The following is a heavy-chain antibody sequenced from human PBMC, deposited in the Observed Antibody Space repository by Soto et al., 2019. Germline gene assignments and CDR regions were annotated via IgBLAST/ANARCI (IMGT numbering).Heavy chain of an antibody. J-gene: IGHJ4*02. CDR2: ISAYNGNT. V-gene: IGHV1-18*01. CDR3: ARVGDIVVVVAPHPNDY. Sequence: QVKLVQSGAEVKKPGASVKVSCKASGYTFTSYGISWVRQAPGQGLEWMGWISAYNGNTNYAQKLQGRVTMTTDTSTSTGYMELRSLRSDDTAVYYCARVGDIVVVVAPHPNDYWGQGTLVTVSS. D-gene: IGHD2-15*01. CDR1: GYTFTSYG.